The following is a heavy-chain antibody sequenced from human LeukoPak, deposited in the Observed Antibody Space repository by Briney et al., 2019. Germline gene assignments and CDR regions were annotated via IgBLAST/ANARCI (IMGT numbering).Heavy chain of an antibody. CDR2: INSDGSST. CDR1: GFTFSGFW. CDR3: ARGLTPGGGNSAAY. V-gene: IGHV3-74*01. J-gene: IGHJ4*02. D-gene: IGHD4-23*01. Sequence: GGSLRLSCAGSGFTFSGFWMHWVRQAPGKGLVWVSRINSDGSSTNYADSVKGRFTITRDNAKNTLYLQMNSLRAEDTAIYYCARGLTPGGGNSAAYWGQGTLVTVSS.